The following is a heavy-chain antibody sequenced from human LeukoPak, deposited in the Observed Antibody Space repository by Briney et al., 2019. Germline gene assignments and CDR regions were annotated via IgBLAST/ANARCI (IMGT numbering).Heavy chain of an antibody. CDR1: GGTFGSYA. J-gene: IGHJ4*02. D-gene: IGHD3-10*01. CDR2: IIPIFGTA. CDR3: AREGWYYGSGSYYNPHYFDY. Sequence: SVKVSCKASGGTFGSYAISWVRQAPGQGLEWMGGIIPIFGTANYAQKFQGRVTITADKSTSTAYMELSSLRSEDTAVYYCAREGWYYGSGSYYNPHYFDYWGQGTLVTVSS. V-gene: IGHV1-69*06.